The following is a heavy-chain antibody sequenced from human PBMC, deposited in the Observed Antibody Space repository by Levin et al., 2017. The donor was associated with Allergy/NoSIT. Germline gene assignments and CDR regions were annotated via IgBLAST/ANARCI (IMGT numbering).Heavy chain of an antibody. Sequence: GGSLRLSCAASGFTFSSYAMSWVRQAPGKGLEWVSAISGSGGSTYYADSVKGRFTISRDNSKNTLYLQMNSLRAEDTAVYYCAKDVLSRGSSSSRNAFDIWGQGTMVTVSS. J-gene: IGHJ3*02. D-gene: IGHD6-13*01. V-gene: IGHV3-23*01. CDR1: GFTFSSYA. CDR2: ISGSGGST. CDR3: AKDVLSRGSSSSRNAFDI.